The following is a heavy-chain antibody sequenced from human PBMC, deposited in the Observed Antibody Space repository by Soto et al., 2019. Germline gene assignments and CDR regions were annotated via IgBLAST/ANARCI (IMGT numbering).Heavy chain of an antibody. CDR3: ARGKTLAYSSSWYAPRNFDY. D-gene: IGHD6-13*01. CDR1: GYTFTSYG. V-gene: IGHV1-18*01. CDR2: ISAYNGNT. J-gene: IGHJ4*02. Sequence: GASVKVSCKASGYTFTSYGISWVRQAPGQGLEWMGWISAYNGNTNYAQKLQGRVTMTTDTSTSTAYMELRSLRSDDTAVYYCARGKTLAYSSSWYAPRNFDYWGQGTLVTVSS.